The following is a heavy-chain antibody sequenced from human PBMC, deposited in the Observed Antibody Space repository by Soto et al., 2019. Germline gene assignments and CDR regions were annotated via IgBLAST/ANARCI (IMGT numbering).Heavy chain of an antibody. CDR1: GFTFSSYA. J-gene: IGHJ5*02. D-gene: IGHD6-19*01. Sequence: QVQLVESGGGVVQPGRSLRLSCAASGFTFSSYAMHWVRQAPGKGLEWVAVISYDGSNKYYAASVKGRFTISRDNSTNTLYLQMNSLIAEDTAVYYCARGRIAVAGPFDPWGQGTLVTVSS. CDR3: ARGRIAVAGPFDP. V-gene: IGHV3-30-3*01. CDR2: ISYDGSNK.